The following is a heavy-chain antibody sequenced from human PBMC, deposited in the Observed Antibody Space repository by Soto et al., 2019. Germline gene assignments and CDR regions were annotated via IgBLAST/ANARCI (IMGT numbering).Heavy chain of an antibody. J-gene: IGHJ5*02. V-gene: IGHV3-30*03. Sequence: QVQLVESGGGVVQPGRSLRLSCAASGVTFSSYAIHWVRQGPGKGLEWVAVISYDGNNNFYADSVKGRFTISRDDSKNTVSLEMNSLRNEDTAVYSCGRDAHPCSRGVCLHNWVDPWGQGTLVTVSS. CDR1: GVTFSSYA. D-gene: IGHD2-2*01. CDR2: ISYDGNNN. CDR3: GRDAHPCSRGVCLHNWVDP.